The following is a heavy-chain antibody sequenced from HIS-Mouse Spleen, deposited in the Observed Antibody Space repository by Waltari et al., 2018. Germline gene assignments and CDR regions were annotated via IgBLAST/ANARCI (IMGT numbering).Heavy chain of an antibody. CDR3: AREIPYSSSWYDWYFDL. J-gene: IGHJ2*01. D-gene: IGHD6-13*01. CDR1: ISSSSYY. Sequence: QLQLQESGPGLVKPSETLSLTSISSSSYYWGWIRQPPGKGLEWIGSIYYSGSTYYNPSLKSRVTISVDTSKNQFSLKLSSVTAADTAVYYCAREIPYSSSWYDWYFDLWGRGTLSLSPQ. CDR2: IYYSGST. V-gene: IGHV4-39*07.